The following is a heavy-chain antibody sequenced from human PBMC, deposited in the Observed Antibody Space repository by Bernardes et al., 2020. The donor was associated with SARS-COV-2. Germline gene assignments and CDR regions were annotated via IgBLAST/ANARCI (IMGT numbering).Heavy chain of an antibody. Sequence: GGSLRLSCAASGFTFSSYWMSWVRQAPGKGLEWVANIKQDGSEKYYVDSVKGRFTISRDNAKNSLYLQMNSLRAEDTAVYYCARDLYGDYDFWSGYSYYYYGMDVWGQGTTVTVSS. CDR3: ARDLYGDYDFWSGYSYYYYGMDV. CDR2: IKQDGSEK. J-gene: IGHJ6*02. V-gene: IGHV3-7*04. CDR1: GFTFSSYW. D-gene: IGHD3-3*01.